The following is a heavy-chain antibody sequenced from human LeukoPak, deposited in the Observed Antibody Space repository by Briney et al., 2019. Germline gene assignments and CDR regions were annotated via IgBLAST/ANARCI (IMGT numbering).Heavy chain of an antibody. V-gene: IGHV3-23*01. D-gene: IGHD5-18*01. CDR3: ARAGYSYGFDY. Sequence: TGGSLRLSCAASGFTFSSYAMNWVRQAPGKGLEWVSGISGSGGGTYYADSVKGRFTISRDNSKNTLYLQMNSLRAEDTAVYYCARAGYSYGFDYWGQGTLVTVSS. CDR1: GFTFSSYA. J-gene: IGHJ4*02. CDR2: ISGSGGGT.